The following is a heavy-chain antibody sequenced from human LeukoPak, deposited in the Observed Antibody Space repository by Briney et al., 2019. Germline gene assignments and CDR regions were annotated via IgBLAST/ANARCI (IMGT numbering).Heavy chain of an antibody. CDR3: ARTPVGLQDNYFDY. CDR2: IYYTGST. V-gene: IGHV4-59*08. D-gene: IGHD4-11*01. Sequence: SETLSLTCTVSGGSISSYFWSWIRQPPGKELEWIGYIYYTGSTNYNPSLKSRVTLSVDTSKNQFSLKLSSVTAADTAVYYCARTPVGLQDNYFDYWGQGTLVTVSS. CDR1: GGSISSYF. J-gene: IGHJ4*02.